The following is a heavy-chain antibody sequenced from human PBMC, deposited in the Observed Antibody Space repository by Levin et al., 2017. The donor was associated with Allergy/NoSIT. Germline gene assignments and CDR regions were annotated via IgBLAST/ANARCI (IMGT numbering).Heavy chain of an antibody. J-gene: IGHJ4*02. D-gene: IGHD7-27*01. Sequence: PGGSLRLSCAASGFTFSDYYMSWIRQAPGKGLEWISYITSSSTYRDYADSVKGRFTISRDDAKNSLYLQMTSLRAEDTAVYYCARSGDNYFDYWGQGTLVTVSS. CDR3: ARSGDNYFDY. V-gene: IGHV3-11*03. CDR2: ITSSSTYR. CDR1: GFTFSDYY.